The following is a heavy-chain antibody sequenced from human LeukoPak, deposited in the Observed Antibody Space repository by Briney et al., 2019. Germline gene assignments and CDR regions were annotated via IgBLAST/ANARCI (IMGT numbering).Heavy chain of an antibody. CDR3: ARGRDYDILTGYGY. CDR2: INPNSGGT. D-gene: IGHD3-9*01. CDR1: GYTFTSYY. V-gene: IGHV1-2*02. Sequence: ASVKVSCKASGYTFTSYYMHWVRQAPGQGLEWMGWINPNSGGTNYAQKFQGRVTMTRDTSISTAYMELSRLRSDDTAVYYCARGRDYDILTGYGYWGQGTLVTVSS. J-gene: IGHJ4*02.